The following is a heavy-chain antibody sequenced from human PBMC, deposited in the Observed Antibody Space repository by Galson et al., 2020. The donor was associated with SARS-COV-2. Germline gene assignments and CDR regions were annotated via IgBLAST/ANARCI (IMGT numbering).Heavy chain of an antibody. CDR3: AKDNPIKLGCTPNWFDP. CDR2: ISWNSGSI. V-gene: IGHV3-9*01. Sequence: GGSLRLSCAASGFTFDDYAMHWVRQAPGKGLEWVSGISWNSGSIGYADSVKGRFTISRDNAKNSLYLQMNSLRAEDTALYYCAKDNPIKLGCTPNWFDPWGQGTLVTVSS. CDR1: GFTFDDYA. J-gene: IGHJ5*02. D-gene: IGHD5-12*01.